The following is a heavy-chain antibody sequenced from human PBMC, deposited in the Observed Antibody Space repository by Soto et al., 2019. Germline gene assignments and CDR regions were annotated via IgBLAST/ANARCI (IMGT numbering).Heavy chain of an antibody. J-gene: IGHJ5*02. CDR2: IFHSGST. Sequence: SETLSLTCVVSGYTISYDYYWGWIRQPRGAGLEWIGSIFHSGSTSYNPSLKSRVTMPMDTSKNQFSMRLHSVTAADTAVYFCAIAPGANSWSYKYFDPWGQGTLVTVSS. V-gene: IGHV4-38-2*01. D-gene: IGHD1-1*01. CDR3: AIAPGANSWSYKYFDP. CDR1: GYTISYDYY.